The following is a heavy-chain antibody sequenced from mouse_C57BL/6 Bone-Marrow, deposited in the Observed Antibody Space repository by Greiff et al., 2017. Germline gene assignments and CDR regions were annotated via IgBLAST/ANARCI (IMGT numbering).Heavy chain of an antibody. D-gene: IGHD1-1*01. CDR2: IDPENGDT. V-gene: IGHV14-4*01. CDR1: GFNINDDY. Sequence: VQLQQSGAELVRPGASVKLSCTASGFNINDDYMHWVKQRPEQGLEWIGWIDPENGDTEYASKFQGKATITADTSSNTAYLQLSSLTSEDTAVYYCTGTVVGAMDYWGQGTSVNGSS. CDR3: TGTVVGAMDY. J-gene: IGHJ4*01.